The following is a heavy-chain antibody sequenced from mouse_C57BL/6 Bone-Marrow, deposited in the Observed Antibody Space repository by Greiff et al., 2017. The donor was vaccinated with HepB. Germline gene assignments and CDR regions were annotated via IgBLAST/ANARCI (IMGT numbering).Heavy chain of an antibody. J-gene: IGHJ2*01. D-gene: IGHD2-1*01. CDR2: IYPGSGNT. CDR3: ARIYYGNLFDY. Sequence: VQLQQSGAELVRPGASVKLSCKASGYTFTDYYINWVKQRPGQGLEWIARIYPGSGNTYYNEKFKGKATLTAEKSSSTAYMQLSSLTSEDSAVYFCARIYYGNLFDYWGQGTTLTVSS. V-gene: IGHV1-76*01. CDR1: GYTFTDYY.